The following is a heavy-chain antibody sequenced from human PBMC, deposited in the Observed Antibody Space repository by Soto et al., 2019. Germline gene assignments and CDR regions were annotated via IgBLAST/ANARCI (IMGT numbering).Heavy chain of an antibody. CDR1: GYTFTGYY. D-gene: IGHD6-19*01. CDR3: AREIGVAGIAVAGTLGY. CDR2: INPNSGGT. Sequence: QVQLVQSGAEVKKPGASVKVSCKASGYTFTGYYMHWVRQAPGQGLEWMGWINPNSGGTNYAQKFQGRVTMTRNTSISTAYMELSRLRSDDTAVYYCAREIGVAGIAVAGTLGYWGQGTLVTVSS. J-gene: IGHJ4*02. V-gene: IGHV1-2*02.